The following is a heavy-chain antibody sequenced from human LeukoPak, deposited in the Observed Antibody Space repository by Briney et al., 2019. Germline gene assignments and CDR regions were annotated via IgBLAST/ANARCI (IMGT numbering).Heavy chain of an antibody. CDR2: ITNSGGST. D-gene: IGHD1-14*01. J-gene: IGHJ6*03. V-gene: IGHV3-23*01. CDR3: ANPPPRYYSHMDV. Sequence: GGYLRFSCVVSGFTFSNYAMYWVRQAPGKGMEWVLSITNSGGSTFYADSVKGRFTLSRDNSKNTLYLQMNSLRVEDTAVYYCANPPPRYYSHMDVGGKGTTVTVAS. CDR1: GFTFSNYA.